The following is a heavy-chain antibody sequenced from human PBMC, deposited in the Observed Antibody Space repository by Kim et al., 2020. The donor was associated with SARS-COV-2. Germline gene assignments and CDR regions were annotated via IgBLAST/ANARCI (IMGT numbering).Heavy chain of an antibody. CDR2: INHSGST. CDR3: ARGSTLLLWFGGQGEVGFDY. Sequence: SETLSLTCAVYGGSFSGYYWSWIRQPPGKGLEWIGEINHSGSTNYNPSLKSRVTISVDTSKNQFSLKLSSVTAADTAVYYCARGSTLLLWFGGQGEVGFDYWGQGTLVTVSS. CDR1: GGSFSGYY. J-gene: IGHJ4*02. D-gene: IGHD3-10*01. V-gene: IGHV4-34*01.